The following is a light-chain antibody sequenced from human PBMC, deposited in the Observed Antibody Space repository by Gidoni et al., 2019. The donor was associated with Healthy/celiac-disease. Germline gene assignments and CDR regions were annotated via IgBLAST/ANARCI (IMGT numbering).Light chain of an antibody. V-gene: IGKV1-39*01. CDR3: QQSYSTPFT. Sequence: DIQMPQSPSSLSASVGDRVTITCRESQSISSYLNWYQQKPGKAPKLLIYAASSLQSGVPSRFSGSGSGTDFTLTISSLQPEDFATYYCQQSYSTPFTFXPXTKVDIK. CDR2: AAS. J-gene: IGKJ3*01. CDR1: QSISSY.